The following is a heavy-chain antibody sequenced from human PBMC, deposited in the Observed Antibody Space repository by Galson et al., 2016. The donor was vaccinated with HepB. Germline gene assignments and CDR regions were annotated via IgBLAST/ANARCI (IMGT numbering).Heavy chain of an antibody. V-gene: IGHV4-34*01. Sequence: ETLSLTCSVYGTSLRGCYWSWIRQPPGKGLEWLGEVNHSGKTTYNASFKSRLTISVDTSKDQFSLKLTSVTAADTAVYYCAGAGDLTENYFQYWGQGALVAVSS. CDR2: VNHSGKT. D-gene: IGHD7-27*01. J-gene: IGHJ4*02. CDR3: AGAGDLTENYFQY. CDR1: GTSLRGCY.